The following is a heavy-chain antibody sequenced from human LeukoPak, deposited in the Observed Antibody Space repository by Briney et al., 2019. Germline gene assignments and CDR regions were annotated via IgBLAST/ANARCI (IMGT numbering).Heavy chain of an antibody. CDR2: MNNDGRVI. J-gene: IGHJ4*02. CDR1: GFTFNTYW. Sequence: GGSLRLSCTVSGFTFNTYWMHWVRQAPGKGLVWVSRMNNDGRVISYADSVKGRFTISRDNAKNTLYLKMNSLRAEDTAVYYCAREFEATGFWALDYWGQGTLVTASS. D-gene: IGHD3-16*01. V-gene: IGHV3-74*01. CDR3: AREFEATGFWALDY.